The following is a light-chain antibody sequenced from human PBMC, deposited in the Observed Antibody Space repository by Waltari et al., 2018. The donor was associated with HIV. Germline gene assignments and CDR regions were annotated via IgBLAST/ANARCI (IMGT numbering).Light chain of an antibody. Sequence: QSVLTQPPSASGTPGQRVPIPCSGSSPNIGRAFVSWYQQLPGTAPKLLIYSNDQRPSGVPDRFSGSKSGTSASLAISGLRSEDEADYYCTTWDSSVTAWVFGGGTKLTVL. CDR3: TTWDSSVTAWV. CDR2: SND. V-gene: IGLV1-47*02. J-gene: IGLJ3*02. CDR1: SPNIGRAF.